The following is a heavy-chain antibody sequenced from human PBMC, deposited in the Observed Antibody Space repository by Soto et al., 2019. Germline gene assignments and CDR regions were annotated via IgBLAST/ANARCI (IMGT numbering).Heavy chain of an antibody. CDR1: GGSISRYY. CDR3: ARDSKRGYSGYDKLDY. Sequence: SETLSLTCSISGGSISRYYWSWIRQPPGKGLEWIGYIDYSGSTNYNPSLKSRVTISVDTSKNQFSLKLSSVTAADTAVYYCARDSKRGYSGYDKLDYWGQGTLVTVSS. J-gene: IGHJ4*02. D-gene: IGHD5-12*01. CDR2: IDYSGST. V-gene: IGHV4-59*01.